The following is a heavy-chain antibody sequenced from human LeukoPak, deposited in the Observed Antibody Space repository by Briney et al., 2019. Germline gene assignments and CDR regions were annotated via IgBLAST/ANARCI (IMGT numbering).Heavy chain of an antibody. CDR2: ISSSSSTI. Sequence: GGSLRLSCAASGFTFSSYSMNWVRQAPGKGLEWVSYISSSSSTIYYADSVKGRFTISRDNAKNSLYLQMNSLRAEDTALYYCARELDAFDIWGQGTVVTVSS. CDR3: ARELDAFDI. CDR1: GFTFSSYS. J-gene: IGHJ3*02. V-gene: IGHV3-48*04.